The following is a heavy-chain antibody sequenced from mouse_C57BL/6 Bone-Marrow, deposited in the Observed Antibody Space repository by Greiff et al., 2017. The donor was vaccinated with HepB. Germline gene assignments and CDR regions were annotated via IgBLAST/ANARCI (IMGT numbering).Heavy chain of an antibody. J-gene: IGHJ3*01. D-gene: IGHD1-3*01. Sequence: EVQRVESGPELVKPGASVKIPCKASGYTFTDYNMDWVKQSHGKSLELIGDINPNNGGTIYNQKFKGKATLTVDKSSSTAYMELRSLTSEDTAVYYCARSSGYPWFAYWGQGTLVTVSA. V-gene: IGHV1-18*01. CDR3: ARSSGYPWFAY. CDR2: INPNNGGT. CDR1: GYTFTDYN.